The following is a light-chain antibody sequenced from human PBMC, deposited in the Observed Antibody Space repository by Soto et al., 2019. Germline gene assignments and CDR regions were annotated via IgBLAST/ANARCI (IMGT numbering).Light chain of an antibody. CDR1: QSVSKNY. Sequence: ELVLTQSPCTLSLSPGERATLSCGASQSVSKNYLAWYQQKPGHAPSLLIYGASNRATGIPDRLSGSGSGTDFTLTISRLEPEDSAVYYCQQYGSSGTFGQGTKVDIK. J-gene: IGKJ1*01. CDR3: QQYGSSGT. CDR2: GAS. V-gene: IGKV3-20*01.